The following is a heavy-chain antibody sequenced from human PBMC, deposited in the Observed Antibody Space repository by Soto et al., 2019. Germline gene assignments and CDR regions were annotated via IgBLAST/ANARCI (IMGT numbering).Heavy chain of an antibody. V-gene: IGHV4-4*02. CDR3: ARELLFRGYDRGGFDY. CDR2: IYHSGST. Sequence: QVQLQESGPGLVKPSGTLSLTCAVSGGSISSSNWWSWVRQPPGKGLEWIGEIYHSGSTNYNPSRRSRVARSVDKSKNQFSLKRSSVTAADRAVYYCARELLFRGYDRGGFDYWGQGTLVTVSS. CDR1: GGSISSSNW. D-gene: IGHD5-12*01. J-gene: IGHJ4*02.